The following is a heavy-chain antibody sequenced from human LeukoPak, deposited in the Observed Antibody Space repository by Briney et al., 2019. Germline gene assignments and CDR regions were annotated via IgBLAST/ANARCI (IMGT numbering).Heavy chain of an antibody. V-gene: IGHV3-7*01. CDR2: IKQDGSEE. CDR1: GFAFSSYW. CDR3: ARGLSFDNTNYFDS. Sequence: RGSLRLSCAASGFAFSSYWMDWVRQAPENGLEWVANIKQDGSEENYVDSVKGRFTISRDNAKNSLYLQMHSLRAEDTAVYYCARGLSFDNTNYFDSWGQGGLVTVSS. D-gene: IGHD3-9*01. J-gene: IGHJ4*02.